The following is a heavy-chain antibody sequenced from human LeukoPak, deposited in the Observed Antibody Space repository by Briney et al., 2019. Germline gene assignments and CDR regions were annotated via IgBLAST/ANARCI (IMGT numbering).Heavy chain of an antibody. D-gene: IGHD2-2*01. CDR2: ISSSSSTI. J-gene: IGHJ4*02. CDR1: GFTFSSYC. V-gene: IGHV3-48*02. Sequence: GGSLRLSCAASGFTFSSYCMNWVRQAPGKGLEWVSYISSSSSTIYYADSVKGRFTISRDNAKNSLYLQMNSLRDEDTAVYYCARDCSSTSCYLSFDYWGQGTLVTVSS. CDR3: ARDCSSTSCYLSFDY.